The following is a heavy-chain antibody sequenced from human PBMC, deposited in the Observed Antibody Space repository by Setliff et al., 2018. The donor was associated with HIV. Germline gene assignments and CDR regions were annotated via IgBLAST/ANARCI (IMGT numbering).Heavy chain of an antibody. D-gene: IGHD6-13*01. J-gene: IGHJ1*01. CDR2: INPNRGGT. CDR1: GYIFTGYF. CDR3: ATDPGYSSTWYSESFQH. V-gene: IGHV1-2*02. Sequence: ASVKVSCKASGYIFTGYFIHWVRQAPGQGFEWMGWINPNRGGTNYAQKFQGRVTMTRDTSITTTYMELSSLRSDDTAMYYCATDPGYSSTWYSESFQHWGQGTVVTVSS.